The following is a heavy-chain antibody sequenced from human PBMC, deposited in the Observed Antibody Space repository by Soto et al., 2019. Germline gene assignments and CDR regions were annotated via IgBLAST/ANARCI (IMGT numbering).Heavy chain of an antibody. CDR3: ATSYGSGYRAFDS. CDR2: INPILSMS. V-gene: IGHV1-69*02. Sequence: QVQLVQSGADVQRPGSSVRVSCKASGDTFNFYTINWVRQAPGQWLQWMGRINPILSMSDYARRFQGRVTMTADKSTSTAYMELSSLRSEDTAMYYCATSYGSGYRAFDSWGQGALVTVSS. D-gene: IGHD3-10*01. CDR1: GDTFNFYT. J-gene: IGHJ4*02.